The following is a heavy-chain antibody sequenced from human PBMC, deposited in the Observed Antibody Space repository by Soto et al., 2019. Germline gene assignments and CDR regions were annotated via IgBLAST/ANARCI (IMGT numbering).Heavy chain of an antibody. CDR1: GFTFCTDW. J-gene: IGHJ6*02. CDR2: INNDGSNT. D-gene: IGHD2-2*03. Sequence: PGGSLRLFCADSGFTFCTDWMHWVRQTPGKGVVSVSRINNDGSNTPYADPVKGRFTISRDNAQSTLYLQMNSLRVEDTAVYSCARDPRIGSTDYGLDVWGQGTTVPVSS. V-gene: IGHV3-74*01. CDR3: ARDPRIGSTDYGLDV.